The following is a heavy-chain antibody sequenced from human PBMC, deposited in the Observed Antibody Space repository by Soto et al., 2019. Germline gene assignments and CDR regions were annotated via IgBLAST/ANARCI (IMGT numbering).Heavy chain of an antibody. J-gene: IGHJ6*02. Sequence: GGSLRLSCAASGFTFSSYAMHWVRQAPGKGLEWVAVISYDGSNKYYADSVKGRFTISRDNSKNTLYLQMNSLRAEDTAVYYCARGRPDYGDYYYYGMDVWGQGTTVTVSS. D-gene: IGHD4-17*01. CDR3: ARGRPDYGDYYYYGMDV. CDR1: GFTFSSYA. V-gene: IGHV3-30*04. CDR2: ISYDGSNK.